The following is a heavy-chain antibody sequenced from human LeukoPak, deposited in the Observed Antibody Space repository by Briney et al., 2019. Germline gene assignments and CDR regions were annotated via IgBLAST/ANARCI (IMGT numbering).Heavy chain of an antibody. CDR1: GFTFSSYW. CDR3: ARVASGSWAFDY. V-gene: IGHV3-74*01. Sequence: GGSLRLSCAASGFTFSSYWMHWVRHAPGKGLVWVSRINSDGSSTSYADSVKGRFTISRDNAKNTLYLQMNSLRAEDTAVYYCARVASGSWAFDYWGQGTLVTVSS. J-gene: IGHJ4*02. CDR2: INSDGSST. D-gene: IGHD6-13*01.